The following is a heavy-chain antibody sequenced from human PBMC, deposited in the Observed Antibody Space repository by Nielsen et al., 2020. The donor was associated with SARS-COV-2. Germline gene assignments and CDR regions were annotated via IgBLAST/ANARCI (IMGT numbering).Heavy chain of an antibody. CDR3: ARDGDGHYYDSSGYYYRY. V-gene: IGHV1-3*01. D-gene: IGHD3-22*01. Sequence: ASVKVSCKASGYTFTSYAMHWVRQAPGQRLEWMGWINAGNGNTKYSQKFQGRVTITRDTSASTAYMELSSLRSEDTAVYYCARDGDGHYYDSSGYYYRYWGQGTLVTVSS. CDR1: GYTFTSYA. J-gene: IGHJ4*02. CDR2: INAGNGNT.